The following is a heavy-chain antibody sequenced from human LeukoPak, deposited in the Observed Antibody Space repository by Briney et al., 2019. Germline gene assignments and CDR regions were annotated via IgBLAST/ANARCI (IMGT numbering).Heavy chain of an antibody. Sequence: GGSLRLSCAASGFTFSSYSMNWVRQAPGKGLEWVSSISSSSSYIYYADSVKGRFTISRDNAKNSLYLQMNSLRAEDTAVYYCARGAGSYGYHVTWFDPGGQGTLVTVSS. J-gene: IGHJ5*02. V-gene: IGHV3-21*01. CDR1: GFTFSSYS. CDR3: ARGAGSYGYHVTWFDP. CDR2: ISSSSSYI. D-gene: IGHD5-18*01.